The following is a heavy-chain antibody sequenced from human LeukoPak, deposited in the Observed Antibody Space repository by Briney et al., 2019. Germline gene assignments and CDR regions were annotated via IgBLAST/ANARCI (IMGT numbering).Heavy chain of an antibody. J-gene: IGHJ3*02. D-gene: IGHD4/OR15-4a*01. CDR2: IRYDGSNK. V-gene: IGHV3-30*02. Sequence: GGSLRLSCAASGFIVRNYYLSWVRQAPGKGLEWVAFIRYDGSNKYYADSVKGRFTISRDNSKNTLYLQMNSLRAEDTAVYYCAKVEYGAYAFDIWGQGTMVTVSS. CDR3: AKVEYGAYAFDI. CDR1: GFIVRNYY.